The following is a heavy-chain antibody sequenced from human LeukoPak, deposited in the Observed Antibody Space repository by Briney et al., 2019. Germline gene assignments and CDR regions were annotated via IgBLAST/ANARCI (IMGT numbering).Heavy chain of an antibody. D-gene: IGHD3-22*01. CDR2: IYPGDSDT. CDR3: ARQTYYYDSSGYRTSRAVDY. J-gene: IGHJ4*02. CDR1: GYSFTSYW. V-gene: IGHV5-51*01. Sequence: GESLKISCKGSGYSFTSYWIGWGRQMPGKGLEWKGIIYPGDSDTRYSPSFQRQVTISADKSISTAYLQWSSLKASDTAMYYCARQTYYYDSSGYRTSRAVDYWGQGTLVTVSS.